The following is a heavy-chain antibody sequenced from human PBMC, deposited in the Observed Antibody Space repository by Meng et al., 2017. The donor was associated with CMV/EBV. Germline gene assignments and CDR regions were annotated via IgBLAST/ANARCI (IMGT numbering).Heavy chain of an antibody. Sequence: ITLKESGPTLGNPNQTLTLTCTFSEFSLSTSGVGVGWIRQPPGKALEWLALIYWDDDKRYSPSLKSRLTITKDTSKNQVVLTMTNMDPVDTATYYCAHRGRIAAAGTDWFDPWGQGTLVTVSS. CDR2: IYWDDDK. D-gene: IGHD6-13*01. J-gene: IGHJ5*02. CDR3: AHRGRIAAAGTDWFDP. CDR1: EFSLSTSGVG. V-gene: IGHV2-5*02.